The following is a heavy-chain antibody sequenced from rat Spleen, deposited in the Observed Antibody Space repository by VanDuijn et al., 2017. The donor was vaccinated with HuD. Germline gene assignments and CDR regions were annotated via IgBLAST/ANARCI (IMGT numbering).Heavy chain of an antibody. Sequence: EVQLVESGGGLVQPGRSLKLSCAVSGFTFSNYGMAWVRQAPTKGLEWVATISYDGSNTYYRDSVKGRFTISRDNAKSTLYLQMNSLRSEDTATYYCARQGTTVARYYWYFDFWGLGTMVTVSS. CDR2: ISYDGSNT. D-gene: IGHD1-8*01. CDR3: ARQGTTVARYYWYFDF. V-gene: IGHV5-29*01. CDR1: GFTFSNYG. J-gene: IGHJ1*01.